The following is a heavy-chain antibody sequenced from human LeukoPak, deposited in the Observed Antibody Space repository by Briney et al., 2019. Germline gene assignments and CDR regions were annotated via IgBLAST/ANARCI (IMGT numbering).Heavy chain of an antibody. J-gene: IGHJ4*02. CDR1: GYTFSSYG. V-gene: IGHV1-18*01. Sequence: GASVKVSFKASGYTFSSYGITWVRQAPGQGLEWMGWISPSSGNTNYVQNLQGRVSMTTDTSTSTVYMELRSLRSDDTAVYYCARYGGTNRSFDYWGPGTLVSVSS. CDR3: ARYGGTNRSFDY. CDR2: ISPSSGNT. D-gene: IGHD1-14*01.